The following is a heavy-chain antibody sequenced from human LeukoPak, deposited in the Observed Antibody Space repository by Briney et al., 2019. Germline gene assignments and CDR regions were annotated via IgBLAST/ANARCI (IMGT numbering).Heavy chain of an antibody. V-gene: IGHV1-18*01. Sequence: GASVKVSCKASGYTFTSYGISWVRQAPGQGLEWMGWISAYNGNTNYPQKLQGRVTMTTDTSTSTAYMELRSLRSDDTAVYYCARVKSGYDFWSGYPLGTAGYYYYYMDVRGKGTTVTVSS. D-gene: IGHD3-3*01. CDR3: ARVKSGYDFWSGYPLGTAGYYYYYMDV. J-gene: IGHJ6*03. CDR1: GYTFTSYG. CDR2: ISAYNGNT.